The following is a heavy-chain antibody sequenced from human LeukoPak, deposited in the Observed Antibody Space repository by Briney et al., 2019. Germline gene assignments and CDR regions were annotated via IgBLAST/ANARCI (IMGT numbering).Heavy chain of an antibody. Sequence: GSLRLSCAASGFTVSSNYMSWVRQAPGKGLEWVTFIWYDGSKTFYADSVKGRFTISRDNSKNTLYLQMNSLRGEDTAMYFCAKDKGSSRRNANFHHWGQGTLVTVSS. CDR1: GFTVSSNY. D-gene: IGHD6-13*01. J-gene: IGHJ1*01. CDR3: AKDKGSSRRNANFHH. CDR2: IWYDGSKT. V-gene: IGHV3-30*02.